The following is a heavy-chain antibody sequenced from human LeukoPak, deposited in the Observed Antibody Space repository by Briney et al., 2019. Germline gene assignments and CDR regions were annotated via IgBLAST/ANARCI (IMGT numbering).Heavy chain of an antibody. CDR1: GFTFSDYY. Sequence: GGSLRLSCAASGFTFSDYYMSWIRQAPGKGLEGVSYISSSGSTIYYADSVKGRFTISRDNAKNSLYLQMNSLRAEDTAVYYCARGRGVATISPFFDYWGQGTLVTVSS. CDR3: ARGRGVATISPFFDY. J-gene: IGHJ4*02. D-gene: IGHD5-12*01. CDR2: ISSSGSTI. V-gene: IGHV3-11*01.